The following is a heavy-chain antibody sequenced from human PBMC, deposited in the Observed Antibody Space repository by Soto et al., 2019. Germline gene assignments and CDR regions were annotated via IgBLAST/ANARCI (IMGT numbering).Heavy chain of an antibody. CDR2: ISVHSGDT. CDR3: GIFAGDCYAIDY. V-gene: IGHV1-18*04. Sequence: QVQLVQSGAEVKKPGASVKVSCKASGYTFTNYGITWVRQAPGQGLEWVGWISVHSGDTNYAQKVKGRVTMTTDTTRTTANMGVGGLSSADAAGYYCGIFAGDCYAIDYGGQGSLVPAPS. D-gene: IGHD2-21*02. CDR1: GYTFTNYG. J-gene: IGHJ4*02.